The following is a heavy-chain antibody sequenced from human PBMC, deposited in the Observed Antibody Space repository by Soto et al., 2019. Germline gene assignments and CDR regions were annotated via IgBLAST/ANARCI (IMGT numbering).Heavy chain of an antibody. CDR3: VRASLVVAAATREDY. J-gene: IGHJ4*02. V-gene: IGHV3-74*01. CDR1: GLTFSSYW. D-gene: IGHD2-15*01. Sequence: EVQLVESGGGLVQPGGSLRLSCAASGLTFSSYWMHWVRQATGQGLVWVSRINSDGSSTSYADSVKGRFTISRDNAKNTRYLQMNSLRAEDTAVYYCVRASLVVAAATREDYWGQGTLVTVSS. CDR2: INSDGSST.